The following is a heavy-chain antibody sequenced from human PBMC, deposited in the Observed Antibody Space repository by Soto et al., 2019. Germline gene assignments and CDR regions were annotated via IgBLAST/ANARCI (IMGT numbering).Heavy chain of an antibody. CDR1: VGSIRSGGYY. CDR3: ARGVFP. J-gene: IGHJ5*02. Sequence: QVQLQESGPGLVKPSQTLSLTCPVSVGSIRSGGYYWIWIRQNPENGLEWIGYIYYIGSTYYNPSLMSRVTLSVDTSTSHFSLRLTSVTGADTSVYYCARGVFPWGQGTLVTVSS. V-gene: IGHV4-31*03. CDR2: IYYIGST.